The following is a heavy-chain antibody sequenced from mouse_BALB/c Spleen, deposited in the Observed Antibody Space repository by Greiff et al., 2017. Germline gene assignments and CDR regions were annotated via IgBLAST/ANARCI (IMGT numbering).Heavy chain of an antibody. Sequence: EVQLVESGPSLVKPSQTLSLTCSVTGDSITSGYWNWIRKFPGNKLEYMGYISYSGSTYYNPSLKSRISITRDTSKNQYYLQLNSVTTEDTATYYCARWDYYGSSPDYYAMDYWGQGTSVTVSS. J-gene: IGHJ4*01. D-gene: IGHD1-1*01. V-gene: IGHV3-8*02. CDR2: ISYSGST. CDR1: GDSITSGY. CDR3: ARWDYYGSSPDYYAMDY.